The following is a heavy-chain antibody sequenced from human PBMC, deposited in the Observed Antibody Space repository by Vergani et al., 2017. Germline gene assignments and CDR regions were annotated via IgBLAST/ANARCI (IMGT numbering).Heavy chain of an antibody. J-gene: IGHJ6*03. D-gene: IGHD1-20*01. CDR3: ARGITGPYYYYYMDV. CDR1: GYTFTSYY. Sequence: QVQLVQSGAEVKKPGASVKVSCKASGYTFTSYYMPWVRQAPGQGLEWMGIINPSGGSTSYAQKFQGRVTMTRDTSTSTVYMELSSLRSEDTAVYYCARGITGPYYYYYMDVWGKGTTVTVSS. CDR2: INPSGGST. V-gene: IGHV1-46*01.